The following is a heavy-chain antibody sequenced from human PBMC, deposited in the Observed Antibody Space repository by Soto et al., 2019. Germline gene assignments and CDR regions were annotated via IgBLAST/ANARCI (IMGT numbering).Heavy chain of an antibody. CDR2: INAGNGNT. V-gene: IGHV1-3*01. J-gene: IGHJ4*02. CDR3: ARAKRNTMIVVVITPLDY. D-gene: IGHD3-22*01. Sequence: ASVKVSCKASGYTFTSYAMHWVRQAPGQRLEWMGWINAGNGNTKYSQKFQGRVTITRDTSASTAYMELSSLRSEDTAVYYCARAKRNTMIVVVITPLDYWGQGTLVTVSS. CDR1: GYTFTSYA.